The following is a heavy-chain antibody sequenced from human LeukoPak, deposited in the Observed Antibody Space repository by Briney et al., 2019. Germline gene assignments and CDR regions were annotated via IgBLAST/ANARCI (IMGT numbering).Heavy chain of an antibody. V-gene: IGHV4-4*07. D-gene: IGHD6-13*01. CDR3: VRGGSAAAAVFDY. Sequence: SKTLSLTCTVSGGSIRGYYWSWIRQPAGKGLEWIGRIYTSGTTNYNPSLKSRVTMSVDTSKNQFSLELTSVTAADTAVYYCVRGGSAAAAVFDYWGQGTLVTVSS. CDR1: GGSIRGYY. CDR2: IYTSGTT. J-gene: IGHJ4*02.